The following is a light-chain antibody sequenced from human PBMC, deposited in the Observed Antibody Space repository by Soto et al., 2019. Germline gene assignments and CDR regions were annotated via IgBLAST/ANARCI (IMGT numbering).Light chain of an antibody. CDR2: AAS. CDR3: QQGNSFPLT. V-gene: IGKV1D-12*01. CDR1: QGIGKW. J-gene: IGKJ4*01. Sequence: DIQMTQYPSSVSASVGDRVTITCRASQGIGKWLAWFQQQPGTAPKLLIYAASTLQSGVPSRFSGSGSGTDFTLTISTLQSEDFATYYCQQGNSFPLTFGGGTKVEIK.